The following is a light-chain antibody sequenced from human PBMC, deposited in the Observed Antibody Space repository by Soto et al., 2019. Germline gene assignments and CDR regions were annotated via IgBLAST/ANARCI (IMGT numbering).Light chain of an antibody. CDR2: GAS. Sequence: EIVVTQSPATLSVSPGERVTLSFRTSQTVNSKLAWYQQQPGQAPRLLIHGASTRATDIPARFSGSGSGTEFTLTISSLQSEDFAIYYCQHYNNWPPITFGQGTRLEIK. J-gene: IGKJ5*01. CDR1: QTVNSK. V-gene: IGKV3-15*01. CDR3: QHYNNWPPIT.